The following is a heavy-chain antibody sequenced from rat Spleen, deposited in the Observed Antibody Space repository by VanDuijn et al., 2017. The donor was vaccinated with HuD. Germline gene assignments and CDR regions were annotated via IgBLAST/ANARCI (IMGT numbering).Heavy chain of an antibody. V-gene: IGHV5S13*01. CDR3: ARLGITLGAGHWFAY. Sequence: EVQLVESGGTLVQPGRSLKLSCAASGFTFSNYGMAWVRQAPTKGLEWVASISTSGTKSHYRDSVKGRFTISRDNAKSTLYLQMDSLRSEDTATYYCARLGITLGAGHWFAYWGQGTLVTVSS. D-gene: IGHD1-2*01. J-gene: IGHJ3*01. CDR2: ISTSGTKS. CDR1: GFTFSNYG.